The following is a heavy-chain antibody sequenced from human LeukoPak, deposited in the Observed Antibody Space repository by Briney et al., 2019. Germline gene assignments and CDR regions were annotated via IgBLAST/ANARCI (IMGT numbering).Heavy chain of an antibody. CDR3: ARSAATVTASLYYFDY. V-gene: IGHV4-31*11. CDR2: ISYSGST. Sequence: SQTLSLTCAVSGGSISSGGYYWSWIRQHPGKGLEWIGYISYSGSTYYNPSLESRVSMSADTSENLFSLRLSSATAADTAVYYCARSAATVTASLYYFDYWDQGTQVTVSS. D-gene: IGHD4-11*01. CDR1: GGSISSGGYY. J-gene: IGHJ4*02.